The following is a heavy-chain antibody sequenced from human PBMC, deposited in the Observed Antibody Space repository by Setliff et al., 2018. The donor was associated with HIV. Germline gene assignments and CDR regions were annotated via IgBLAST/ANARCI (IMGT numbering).Heavy chain of an antibody. J-gene: IGHJ4*02. D-gene: IGHD5-12*01. V-gene: IGHV3-33*03. Sequence: PGGSLRLSCEASEFTFSSYAMHWVRQAPGKGLEWVAVIWHDGNNKNYADSVKGRFTISRDNSKNNLYLQMNSLSPEDTAVYYCAKVGREYSGYDFTFDYWGQGTLVTVSS. CDR3: AKVGREYSGYDFTFDY. CDR2: IWHDGNNK. CDR1: EFTFSSYA.